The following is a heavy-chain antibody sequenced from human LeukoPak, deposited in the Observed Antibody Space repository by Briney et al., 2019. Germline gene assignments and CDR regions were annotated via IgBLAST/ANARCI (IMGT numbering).Heavy chain of an antibody. D-gene: IGHD3-10*01. V-gene: IGHV4-4*02. CDR2: IYHSGTT. CDR3: ARMESYGSGSFYFGF. J-gene: IGHJ4*02. CDR1: GGSISSSKW. Sequence: PSETLSLTCAVSGGSISSSKWWSWVRQPPGKGLEWIGEIYHSGTTNYNPSLKSRVTISADKSKNQFSLKLSSVTAADTAVYYCARMESYGSGSFYFGFWGQGNLVTVSS.